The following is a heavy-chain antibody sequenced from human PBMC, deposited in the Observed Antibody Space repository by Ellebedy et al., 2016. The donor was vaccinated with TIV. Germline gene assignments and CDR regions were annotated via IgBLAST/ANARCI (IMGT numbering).Heavy chain of an antibody. CDR2: IIPILGIA. CDR1: GGTFSSYA. D-gene: IGHD2-2*02. CDR3: ARQHLPAAISGAFDY. Sequence: SVKVSCXASGGTFSSYAISWVRQAPGQGLEWMGRIIPILGIANYAQKFQGRVTITADKSTSTAYMELSSLRSEDTAVYYCARQHLPAAISGAFDYWGQGTLVTVSS. J-gene: IGHJ4*02. V-gene: IGHV1-69*04.